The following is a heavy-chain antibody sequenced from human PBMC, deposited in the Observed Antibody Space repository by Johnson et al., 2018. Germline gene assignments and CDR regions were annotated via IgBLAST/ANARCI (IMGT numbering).Heavy chain of an antibody. J-gene: IGHJ6*03. CDR2: ISGSGADT. CDR1: GFTFSSYA. Sequence: VQLVESGGGLEQPGGFLRLSCAVSGFTFSSYAMSWVRQAPRNGLEWVASISGSGADTYYADSVKGRFTISRDNSKNTVYLQMNSLRAEDTAVYYCAKDSIGGCSDGSCYHYYMDVWGKGTTVTVSS. V-gene: IGHV3-23*04. CDR3: AKDSIGGCSDGSCYHYYMDV. D-gene: IGHD2-15*01.